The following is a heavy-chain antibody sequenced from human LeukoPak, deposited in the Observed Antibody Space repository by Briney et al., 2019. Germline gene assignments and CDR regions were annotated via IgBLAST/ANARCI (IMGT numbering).Heavy chain of an antibody. D-gene: IGHD2-2*01. CDR2: IDWDDDK. CDR1: GFSLSTSGMC. V-gene: IGHV2-70*11. Sequence: ESGPTLVNPTQTLTLTCTFSGFSLSTSGMCVSWIRQPPGKALEWLARIDWDDDKYYSTSLKTRLTISKDTSKNQVVLTMTNMDPVDTATYYCARIRVVPAGGFGESVFDYWGQGTLVTVSS. J-gene: IGHJ4*02. CDR3: ARIRVVPAGGFGESVFDY.